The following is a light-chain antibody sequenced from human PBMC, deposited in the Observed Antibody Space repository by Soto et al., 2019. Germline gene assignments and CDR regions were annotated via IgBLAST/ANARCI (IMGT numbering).Light chain of an antibody. CDR1: QGISNW. CDR2: DVS. V-gene: IGKV1-12*01. Sequence: DIQMTQSPSSVSASLGGRDTISCRASQGISNWLVWYQHTQGKAPKILIYDVSALKRRVPPRFRGSGSGTEFTLTISRLQSEDFAVYYCQQYDNWPLTFGGGTKVDIK. J-gene: IGKJ4*01. CDR3: QQYDNWPLT.